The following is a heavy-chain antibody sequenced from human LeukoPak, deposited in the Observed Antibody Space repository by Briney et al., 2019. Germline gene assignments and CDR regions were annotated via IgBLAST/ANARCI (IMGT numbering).Heavy chain of an antibody. J-gene: IGHJ4*02. V-gene: IGHV3-53*01. CDR1: GFSVSSNH. CDR3: AASSGWYGLGY. CDR2: INSGGST. D-gene: IGHD6-19*01. Sequence: GGSLRLSCAASGFSVSSNHMNWVRQAPGKGLEWVSLINSGGSTYYADSVKGRFTISRDNSKNTLYLQLNSMRDEDTAVYYCAASSGWYGLGYWGQGTLVTVSS.